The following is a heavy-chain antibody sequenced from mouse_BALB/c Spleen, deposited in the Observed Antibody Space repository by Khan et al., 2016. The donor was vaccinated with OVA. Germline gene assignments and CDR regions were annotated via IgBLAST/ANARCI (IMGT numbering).Heavy chain of an antibody. J-gene: IGHJ2*01. CDR2: ISSGGTYT. CDR3: PRHRGYYCHNPYFNE. Sequence: EVVLVESGGGLVRPGGSLKLSCAASGFSFSSYSMSWVRQTPEKRLEWVATISSGGTYTYYPDSVKGRFTISRDNATNTLYLQMSSLKSEDTSMNYCPRHRGYYCHNPYFNEGGQGTTLTVSS. D-gene: IGHD2-3*01. CDR1: GFSFSSYS. V-gene: IGHV5-9-3*01.